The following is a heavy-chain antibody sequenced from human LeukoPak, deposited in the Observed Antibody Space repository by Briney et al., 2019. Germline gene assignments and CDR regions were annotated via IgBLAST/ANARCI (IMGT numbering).Heavy chain of an antibody. CDR1: GGSFSGYY. CDR3: ARDYGDYAGIKFYYYGMDV. Sequence: PSEALSLTCAVYGGSFSGYYWSWIRQPPGKGLEWIGEINHSGSTNYNPSLKSRVTISVDTSKNQFSLKLSSVTAADTAVYYCARDYGDYAGIKFYYYGMDVWGQGTTVTVSS. V-gene: IGHV4-34*01. J-gene: IGHJ6*02. CDR2: INHSGST. D-gene: IGHD4-17*01.